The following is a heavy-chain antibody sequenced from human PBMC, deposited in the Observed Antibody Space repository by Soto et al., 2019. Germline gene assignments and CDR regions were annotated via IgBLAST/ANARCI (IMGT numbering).Heavy chain of an antibody. J-gene: IGHJ1*01. CDR1: GYTFTSYG. D-gene: IGHD6-13*01. CDR2: ISAYNGNT. V-gene: IGHV1-18*01. CDR3: ARVEQQLVYWYFQH. Sequence: ASVKVSCKASGYTFTSYGISWVRQAPGQGLEWMGWISAYNGNTNYAQKLQGRVTMTTDTSTSTAYMELRSLRSDDTAVYYCARVEQQLVYWYFQHWGQGTLVTVSS.